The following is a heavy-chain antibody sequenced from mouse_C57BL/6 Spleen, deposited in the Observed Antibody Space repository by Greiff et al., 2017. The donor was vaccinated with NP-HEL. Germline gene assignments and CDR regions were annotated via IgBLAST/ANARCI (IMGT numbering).Heavy chain of an antibody. J-gene: IGHJ1*03. V-gene: IGHV1-53*01. CDR2: INPSNGGT. Sequence: QGQLQQPGTELVKPGASVKLSCKASGYTFNSYWMHWVKQRPGQGLEWIGNINPSNGGTNYNEKFKSKATLTVDKSSSTAYMQLSSLTSEDSAVYYCARGGITTVVNWYFDVWGTGTTVTVSS. CDR3: ARGGITTVVNWYFDV. D-gene: IGHD1-1*01. CDR1: GYTFNSYW.